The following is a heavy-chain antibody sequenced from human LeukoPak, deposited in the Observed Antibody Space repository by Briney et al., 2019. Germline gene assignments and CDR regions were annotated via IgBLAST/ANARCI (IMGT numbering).Heavy chain of an antibody. CDR1: GYTFTDYY. V-gene: IGHV1-18*04. CDR3: ARDRLPDYYDRTAFDI. Sequence: ASVKVSCKASGYTFTDYYMHWVRQAPGQGLEWMGWISAYNGNTNYAQKLQGRVTMTTDTSTSTAYMELRSLRSDDTAVYYCARDRLPDYYDRTAFDIWGQGTMVTVSS. CDR2: ISAYNGNT. D-gene: IGHD3-22*01. J-gene: IGHJ3*02.